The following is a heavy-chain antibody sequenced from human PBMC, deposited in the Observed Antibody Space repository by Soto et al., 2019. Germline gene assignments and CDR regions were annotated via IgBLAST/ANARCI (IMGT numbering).Heavy chain of an antibody. CDR2: ISYEGSNE. CDR1: GFTFSSYA. J-gene: IGHJ6*02. Sequence: GGSLRLSCAASGFTFSSYAMHWVRQAPGTGLEWVAVISYEGSNEYYADSVKGRFTISRDNLKNTMYLQMNSLTAEDTAVYYCARPLVAPVAGPYYYGMDVWGQGTTVTVSS. CDR3: ARPLVAPVAGPYYYGMDV. D-gene: IGHD6-19*01. V-gene: IGHV3-30-3*01.